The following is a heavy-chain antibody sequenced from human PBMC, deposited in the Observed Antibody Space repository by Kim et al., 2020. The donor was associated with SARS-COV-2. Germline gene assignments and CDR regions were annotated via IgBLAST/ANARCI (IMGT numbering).Heavy chain of an antibody. Sequence: GGSLRLSCAAYGFTFSSYAMSWVRQAPGKGPEWVSAISGSGGSTYYSDSVKGRFTISRDNSKNTLYLQMNSLRAEDTAVYYCAKDRPDFFARITMVRGVENDAFDIWGQGTMVTVSS. CDR1: GFTFSSYA. CDR3: AKDRPDFFARITMVRGVENDAFDI. D-gene: IGHD3-10*01. J-gene: IGHJ3*02. V-gene: IGHV3-23*01. CDR2: ISGSGGST.